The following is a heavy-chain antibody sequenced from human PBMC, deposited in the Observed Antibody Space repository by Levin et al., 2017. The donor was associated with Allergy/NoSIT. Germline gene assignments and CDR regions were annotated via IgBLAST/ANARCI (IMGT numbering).Heavy chain of an antibody. CDR1: GFTFNNAW. D-gene: IGHD3-9*01. CDR2: IKSKTDGGTT. CDR3: ATSRDYDILTGYFNY. J-gene: IGHJ4*02. V-gene: IGHV3-15*01. Sequence: GGSLRLSCAASGFTFNNAWMSWVRQAPGKGLEWVGRIKSKTDGGTTDYAAPVKGRFTISRDDSKPALYLEMNSLKTEDTAIYYCATSRDYDILTGYFNYWGQGTLVTVSS.